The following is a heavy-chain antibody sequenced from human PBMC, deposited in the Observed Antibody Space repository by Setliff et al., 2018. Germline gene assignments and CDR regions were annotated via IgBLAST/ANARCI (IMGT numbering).Heavy chain of an antibody. D-gene: IGHD3-22*01. CDR2: MYASGTT. V-gene: IGHV4-59*11. CDR1: GGSISSHF. Sequence: PSETLSLTCTVSGGSISSHFWSWIRQSPGKGLEWIGYMYASGTTDYNPSLESRVAILADTSKNQFSLKLSSVTAADTAVYYCARAAKYDSSSYYGLWLDPWGQGTLVTVSS. CDR3: ARAAKYDSSSYYGLWLDP. J-gene: IGHJ5*02.